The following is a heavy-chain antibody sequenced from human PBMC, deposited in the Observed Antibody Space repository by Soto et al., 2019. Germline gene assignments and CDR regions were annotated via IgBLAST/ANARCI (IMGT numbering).Heavy chain of an antibody. CDR2: IYYSGST. D-gene: IGHD3-16*02. CDR1: GGSISSYY. J-gene: IGHJ5*02. Sequence: SETLSLTCTVSGGSISSYYWSWIRQPPGKGLEWIGYIYYSGSTNYNPSLKSRVTISVDTSKNQFSLKLSSVTAADTAVYYCARVHGPSGYYDYVWGSYRYTNWFDPWGQGTLVTVSS. CDR3: ARVHGPSGYYDYVWGSYRYTNWFDP. V-gene: IGHV4-59*01.